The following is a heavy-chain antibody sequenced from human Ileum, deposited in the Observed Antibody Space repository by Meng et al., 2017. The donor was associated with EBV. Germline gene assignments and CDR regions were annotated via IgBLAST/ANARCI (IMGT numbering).Heavy chain of an antibody. D-gene: IGHD3-10*01. Sequence: ITLKEPGPTLVKPTTTLTLTCTFSGFSLNTGGMAVSWIRQPPGKALEWLALIYWDDDKRYSPSLKTRLTITKDTSKNQVVLTMTNMDPVDTATYYCARRSFAAGSPDYWGQGTLVTVSS. V-gene: IGHV2-5*02. CDR1: GFSLNTGGMA. CDR2: IYWDDDK. J-gene: IGHJ4*02. CDR3: ARRSFAAGSPDY.